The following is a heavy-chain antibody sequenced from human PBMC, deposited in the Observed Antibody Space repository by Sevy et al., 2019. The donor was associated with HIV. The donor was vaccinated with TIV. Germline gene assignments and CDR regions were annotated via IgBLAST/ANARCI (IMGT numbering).Heavy chain of an antibody. J-gene: IGHJ4*02. CDR1: GFRFSSYW. V-gene: IGHV3-7*03. CDR3: ARAGPLGDLDHFDH. Sequence: GGSLRLSCAASGFRFSSYWMSWVRQAPGKGLEWVAYIKPDGSGKSYVDSVKGRFTISRDNAKNSLYLQMNSLRVEETAVYYCARAGPLGDLDHFDHWDQGTLVTVSS. CDR2: IKPDGSGK. D-gene: IGHD4-17*01.